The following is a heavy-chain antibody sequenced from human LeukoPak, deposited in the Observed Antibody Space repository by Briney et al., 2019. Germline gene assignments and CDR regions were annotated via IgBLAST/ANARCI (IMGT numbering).Heavy chain of an antibody. J-gene: IGHJ5*02. Sequence: PSETLSLTCTVSGGSISSSSYYWGWIRQPPGKGLEWIGSIYYSGSTYYNPSLKSRVTISVDTSKNQFSLKLSSVTAADTAVYYCARETPVIPRQGGWFDPWGQGTLVTVSS. CDR2: IYYSGST. CDR3: ARETPVIPRQGGWFDP. V-gene: IGHV4-39*07. D-gene: IGHD2/OR15-2a*01. CDR1: GGSISSSSYY.